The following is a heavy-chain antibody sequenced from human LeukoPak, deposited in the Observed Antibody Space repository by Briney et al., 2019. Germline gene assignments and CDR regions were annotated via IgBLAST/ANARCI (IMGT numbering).Heavy chain of an antibody. CDR1: GDSISSYY. V-gene: IGHV4-59*01. Sequence: PSETLSLTCTVSGDSISSYYWSWVRQPPGKGLGWVGYIYYNGRTNYNPSLKSRVTISVATSKNQFSLKLSSVTAADTAVYYCARGRGIRYTRRGTFDIWGQGTMVTVSS. D-gene: IGHD3-16*02. J-gene: IGHJ3*02. CDR3: ARGRGIRYTRRGTFDI. CDR2: IYYNGRT.